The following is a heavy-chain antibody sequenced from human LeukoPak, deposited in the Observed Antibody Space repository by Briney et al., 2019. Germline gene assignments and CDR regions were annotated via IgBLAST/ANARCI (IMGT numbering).Heavy chain of an antibody. D-gene: IGHD1-26*01. Sequence: GGSLRLSCAASGFTFSSYSMNWVRQAPGKGLEWVSVIASSGAVAFYADSVKGRFSISRDNSRNTLYLQMNSLRAEDAAIYYCAKSLFSGSFRFDSWGQGTLVTVSS. CDR1: GFTFSSYS. J-gene: IGHJ4*02. CDR3: AKSLFSGSFRFDS. V-gene: IGHV3-23*01. CDR2: IASSGAVA.